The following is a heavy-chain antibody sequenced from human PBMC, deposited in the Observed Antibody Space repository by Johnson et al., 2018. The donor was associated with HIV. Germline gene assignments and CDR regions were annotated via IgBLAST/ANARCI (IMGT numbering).Heavy chain of an antibody. CDR1: GFTFSSYA. Sequence: QVQLVESGGGVVQPGRSLRLSCAASGFTFSSYAMHWVRQAPGKGLEWVAVISYDGSNKYYADSVKGRLTISRDNSKNTLYLQMNSLRAEDTAVYYCARDRPIAPFYIWGQGTMVTVSS. CDR3: ARDRPIAPFYI. D-gene: IGHD3-22*01. V-gene: IGHV3-30-3*01. J-gene: IGHJ3*02. CDR2: ISYDGSNK.